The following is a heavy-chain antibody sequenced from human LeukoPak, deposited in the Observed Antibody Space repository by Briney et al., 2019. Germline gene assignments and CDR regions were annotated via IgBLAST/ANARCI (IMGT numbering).Heavy chain of an antibody. CDR1: GFTFDDYA. Sequence: GRSLRLCCAASGFTFDDYAMHWVRQAPGKGLEWVSGIRWNSGSIGYADSVKGRFTISRDNAKNSLYLQMNSLRAEDTALYYCARPTTMAHFDYWGQGTLVTVSS. CDR3: ARPTTMAHFDY. CDR2: IRWNSGSI. D-gene: IGHD5-18*01. J-gene: IGHJ4*02. V-gene: IGHV3-9*01.